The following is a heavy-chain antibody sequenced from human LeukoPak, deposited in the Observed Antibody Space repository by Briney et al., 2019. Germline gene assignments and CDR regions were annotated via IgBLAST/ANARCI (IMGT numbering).Heavy chain of an antibody. CDR1: GFTVSSNY. D-gene: IGHD2-15*01. CDR3: AKGTQGRPFDH. V-gene: IGHV3-53*01. Sequence: GGSLRLSCAASGFTVSSNYMSWVRQAPGKGLEWVSVIYSGGSTYYADSVKGRFTISRDNSKNTLYLQMNSLRAEDTAVYYCAKGTQGRPFDHWGQGTLVTVSS. J-gene: IGHJ4*02. CDR2: IYSGGST.